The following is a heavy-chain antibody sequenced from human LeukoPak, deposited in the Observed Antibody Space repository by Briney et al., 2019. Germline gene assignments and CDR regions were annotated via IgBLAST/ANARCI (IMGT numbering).Heavy chain of an antibody. CDR1: GFAFDDYA. CDR3: AKELFGTGMDV. D-gene: IGHD3-10*02. Sequence: GRSLRLSCVASGFAFDDYAMHWVRQAPGQXLEWVSGISWSSNTIGYAESVKGRFTVSRDNAKNSVYLQMNSLRTEDTALYYCAKELFGTGMDVWGQGTTVTVSS. J-gene: IGHJ6*02. V-gene: IGHV3-9*01. CDR2: ISWSSNTI.